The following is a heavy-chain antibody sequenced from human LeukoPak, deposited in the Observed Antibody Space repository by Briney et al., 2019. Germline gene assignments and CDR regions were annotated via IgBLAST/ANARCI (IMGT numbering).Heavy chain of an antibody. Sequence: ASVKVSCKTSGYSFISYAINWVRQAPGQGLEWMGWINTNTGNPTYAQGFTGRYVFSLDTSASTAYLQISGLKADDTAVYFCGRDPKLGIRGYTYGYIDYWGQGTLVTVSS. CDR3: GRDPKLGIRGYTYGYIDY. D-gene: IGHD5-18*01. CDR2: INTNTGNP. CDR1: GYSFISYA. J-gene: IGHJ4*02. V-gene: IGHV7-4-1*02.